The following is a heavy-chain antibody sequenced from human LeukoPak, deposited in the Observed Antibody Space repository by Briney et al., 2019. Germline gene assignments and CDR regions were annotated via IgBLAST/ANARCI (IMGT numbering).Heavy chain of an antibody. V-gene: IGHV4-59*10. J-gene: IGHJ4*02. CDR3: ARRGEY. CDR1: GGSFSNYY. Sequence: SETLSLTCAVYGGSFSNYYWNWIRQPAGKGLEWIGRIYAGGSTNYNPSLKSRVTISIDTSNQFSLKLSSVSAADTAVYYCARRGEYWGQGALVTVSS. CDR2: IYAGGST. D-gene: IGHD3-10*01.